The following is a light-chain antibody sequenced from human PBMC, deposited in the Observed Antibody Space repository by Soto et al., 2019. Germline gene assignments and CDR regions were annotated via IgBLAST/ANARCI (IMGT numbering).Light chain of an antibody. CDR1: QSVFFNSNNKNY. CDR3: QQYYNIPPT. Sequence: DIVMTQSPDSLAVSLGERATINCKSSQSVFFNSNNKNYLAWYQQKPGQPPKLLIYWASTRESGVPDRFSGSGSGTDFTLTISSLQAEDVAFYYCQQYYNIPPTFGQGTKVDI. J-gene: IGKJ1*01. CDR2: WAS. V-gene: IGKV4-1*01.